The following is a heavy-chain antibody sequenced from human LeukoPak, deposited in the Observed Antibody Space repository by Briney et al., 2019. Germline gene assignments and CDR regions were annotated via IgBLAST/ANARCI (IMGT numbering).Heavy chain of an antibody. CDR1: GGSISSYY. Sequence: SETLSLTCTVSGGSISSYYWSWIRKPPEKGLEWIGYNYYSWSTNYNPSLKSRVTISVDTSKNPFSLKLSSVTAADTAVYYCARHNVVVAAIDYWGQGTLVTVSS. CDR3: ARHNVVVAAIDY. D-gene: IGHD2-15*01. V-gene: IGHV4-59*08. CDR2: NYYSWST. J-gene: IGHJ4*02.